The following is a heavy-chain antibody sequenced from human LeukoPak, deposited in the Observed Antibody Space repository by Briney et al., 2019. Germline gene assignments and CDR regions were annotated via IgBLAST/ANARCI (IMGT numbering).Heavy chain of an antibody. Sequence: ASVKVSCKASGYTFTSYGISWVRQAPGQGLEWMGWISAYNGNTNYAQKLQGRVTMTTDTSTSTAYMELRSLRSDDTAVYYCARVRLQWELLGGFDYWGQGTLVTVSS. J-gene: IGHJ4*02. V-gene: IGHV1-18*01. D-gene: IGHD1-26*01. CDR1: GYTFTSYG. CDR3: ARVRLQWELLGGFDY. CDR2: ISAYNGNT.